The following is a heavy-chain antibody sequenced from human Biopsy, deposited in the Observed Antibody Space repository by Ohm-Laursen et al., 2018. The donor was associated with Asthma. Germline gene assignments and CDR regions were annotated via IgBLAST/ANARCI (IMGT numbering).Heavy chain of an antibody. CDR1: GFTVSRDH. J-gene: IGHJ4*02. CDR2: IYSGRTS. D-gene: IGHD6-19*01. Sequence: GSLRLSCSASGFTVSRDHMFWVRQAPGKGLEWVSVIYSGRTSHTADSVRGRFTISRDFSKNTLHLQMHSLRVEDTAVYYCARGDSSGWSHYYFDYWGQGTLVTVSS. CDR3: ARGDSSGWSHYYFDY. V-gene: IGHV3-53*01.